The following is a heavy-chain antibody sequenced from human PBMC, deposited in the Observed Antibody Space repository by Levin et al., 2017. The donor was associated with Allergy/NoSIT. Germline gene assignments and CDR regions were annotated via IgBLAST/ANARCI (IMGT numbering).Heavy chain of an antibody. D-gene: IGHD3-10*01. CDR2: IYSSGSA. CDR1: GGSISSGSYY. J-gene: IGHJ4*02. V-gene: IGHV4-61*02. Sequence: PSETLSLTCKVSGGSISSGSYYWSWIRQPAAKGLEWIGRIYSSGSANYNPSLNSRATISVDTSKNQFSLKLSSVTAADTAVYCCARAEVGSEHWGQGTLVTVSS. CDR3: ARAEVGSEH.